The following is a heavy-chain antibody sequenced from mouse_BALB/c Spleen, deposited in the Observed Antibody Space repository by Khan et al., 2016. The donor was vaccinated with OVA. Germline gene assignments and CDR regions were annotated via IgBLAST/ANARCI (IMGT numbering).Heavy chain of an antibody. CDR1: GYTLTSYW. Sequence: VQLQQSGAELVNPGASVNLSCKASGYTLTSYWMHWVKQRPGQGLEWIGEINPSNGRTNYTEKFKSKATLTVDKSSSTAYMQLSSPTSEDYAVYYCARLLMNFDYWGQGTTLTVSS. D-gene: IGHD2-1*01. J-gene: IGHJ2*01. V-gene: IGHV1S81*02. CDR2: INPSNGRT. CDR3: ARLLMNFDY.